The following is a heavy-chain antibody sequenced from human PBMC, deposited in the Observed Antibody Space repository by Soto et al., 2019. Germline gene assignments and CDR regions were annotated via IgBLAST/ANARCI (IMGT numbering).Heavy chain of an antibody. CDR1: GGSISSGGYY. D-gene: IGHD3-22*01. J-gene: IGHJ5*02. CDR2: IYYSGST. Sequence: SETLSLTCTVSGGSISSGGYYWSWIRQHPGKGLEWIGYIYYSGSTYYNPSLKSRVTISVDTSKNQFSLKLSSVTAADTAVYYWARAPYYYDSSGYFNWFDPWGQGTLVTVSS. V-gene: IGHV4-31*03. CDR3: ARAPYYYDSSGYFNWFDP.